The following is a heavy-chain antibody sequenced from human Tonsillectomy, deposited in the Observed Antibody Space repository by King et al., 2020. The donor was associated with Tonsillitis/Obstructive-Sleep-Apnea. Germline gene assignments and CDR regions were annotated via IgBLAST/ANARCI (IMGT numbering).Heavy chain of an antibody. D-gene: IGHD2-8*01. J-gene: IGHJ3*02. CDR3: ARIRSGYYDAFDI. Sequence: TLKESGPALVKPTQTLTLTCTLSGLSLSTSGLCVSWIRQPPGKALEWLARIDWDDDKFYSTSLKTRLTISKDTSKNQVVLTMTNMVPVYTATYYCARIRSGYYDAFDIWGQGTMVTVYS. CDR1: GLSLSTSGLC. CDR2: IDWDDDK. V-gene: IGHV2-70*04.